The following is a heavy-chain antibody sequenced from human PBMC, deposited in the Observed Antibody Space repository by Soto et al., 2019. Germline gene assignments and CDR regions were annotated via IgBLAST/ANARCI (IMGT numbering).Heavy chain of an antibody. J-gene: IGHJ6*02. V-gene: IGHV3-30-3*01. Sequence: QVQLVESGGGVVQPGRSLRLSCAASGFTFSSYAMHWVRQAPGKGLEWVAVISYDGSNKYYADSVKGRFTISRDNSKNTLYLQMNSLRAVDTAVYYCARDRVTTVEYGMDVWGQGTTVTVSS. D-gene: IGHD4-17*01. CDR1: GFTFSSYA. CDR3: ARDRVTTVEYGMDV. CDR2: ISYDGSNK.